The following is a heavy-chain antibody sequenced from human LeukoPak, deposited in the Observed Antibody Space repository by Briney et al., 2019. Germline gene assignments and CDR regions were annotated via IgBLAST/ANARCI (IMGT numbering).Heavy chain of an antibody. V-gene: IGHV3-66*01. Sequence: GGSLRLSCAASGFSVSSNFMSWVRQAPGKGLEWVSIIYIGGSTFYADSMKGRFTIPRDNSKNALYLQMNSLRAEDTAVYYCVRDLGYWGQGTLVTVSS. CDR2: IYIGGST. CDR3: VRDLGY. CDR1: GFSVSSNF. J-gene: IGHJ4*02.